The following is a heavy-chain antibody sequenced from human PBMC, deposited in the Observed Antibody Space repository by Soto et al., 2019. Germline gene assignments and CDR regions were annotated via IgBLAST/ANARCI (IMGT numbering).Heavy chain of an antibody. CDR1: GFTFSSYG. CDR2: IWYDGSNK. V-gene: IGHV3-33*01. J-gene: IGHJ6*02. CDR3: ARGNRGITGTKVRDYGMDV. Sequence: QVQLVESGGGVVQPGRSLRLSCAASGFTFSSYGMHWVRQAPGKGLEWVAVIWYDGSNKYYADSVKGRFTISRDNSKNTLYLQMNSLRAEDTAVYYCARGNRGITGTKVRDYGMDVWGQGTTVTVSS. D-gene: IGHD1-7*01.